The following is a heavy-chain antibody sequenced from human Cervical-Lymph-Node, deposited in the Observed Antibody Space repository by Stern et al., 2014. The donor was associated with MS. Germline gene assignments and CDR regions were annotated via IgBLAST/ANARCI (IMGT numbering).Heavy chain of an antibody. CDR3: ARQYCSGGKCHSSAYNYNGMDV. CDR1: GYSFTNYY. CDR2: IDPNTGGA. V-gene: IGHV1-2*06. J-gene: IGHJ6*02. D-gene: IGHD2-15*01. Sequence: QVQLVQSGAEVKKPGASVKVSCKASGYSFTNYYIHWVRRAPGQGLEWMGRIDPNTGGANYAQRFQGGVALTRDTSISTAYMELSSLRSDDTAIYYCARQYCSGGKCHSSAYNYNGMDVWGQGTTVTVSS.